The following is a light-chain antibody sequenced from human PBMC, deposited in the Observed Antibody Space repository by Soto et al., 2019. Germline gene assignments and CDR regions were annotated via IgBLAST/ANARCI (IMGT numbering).Light chain of an antibody. CDR2: AAS. CDR3: QPLNSYFT. J-gene: IGKJ5*01. Sequence: DIQLTQSPSFLSASVGDRVTITCRASQGISSYLAWYQQKPGKAPKLLIYAASTLQSGVPSRFSGSGSGTEFTLTISSLQPEDFATYSCQPLNSYFTFGQGTRLEIK. V-gene: IGKV1-9*01. CDR1: QGISSY.